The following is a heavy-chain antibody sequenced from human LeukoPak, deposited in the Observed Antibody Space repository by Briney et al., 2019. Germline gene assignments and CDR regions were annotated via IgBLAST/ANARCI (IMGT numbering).Heavy chain of an antibody. CDR3: AKEYYLAARFRWGFDY. J-gene: IGHJ4*02. CDR2: ISGSGGST. CDR1: GVTLSSYA. D-gene: IGHD6-6*01. V-gene: IGHV3-23*01. Sequence: GGSLRLSCAASGVTLSSYAMSWVRQAPGKGLEWVSAISGSGGSTHYADSVTGRFTISRDNSKNTLYLQMNSLRAEDTAVYYCAKEYYLAARFRWGFDYWGQGTLVTVSS.